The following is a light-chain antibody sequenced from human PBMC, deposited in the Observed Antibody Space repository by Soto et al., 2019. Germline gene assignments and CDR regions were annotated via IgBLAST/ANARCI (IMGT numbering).Light chain of an antibody. CDR2: SNN. J-gene: IGLJ1*01. CDR1: SSNIGSHT. CDR3: ASWDDSLNGHV. Sequence: QSVLTQPPSASGTPGQRVSISCSGSSSNIGSHTVKWYQQLPGSAPKLLIYSNNQRPSGVPDRFSGSKSDTSASLDVSGLQSEDGADYYCASWDDSLNGHVFGTGTKVTVL. V-gene: IGLV1-44*01.